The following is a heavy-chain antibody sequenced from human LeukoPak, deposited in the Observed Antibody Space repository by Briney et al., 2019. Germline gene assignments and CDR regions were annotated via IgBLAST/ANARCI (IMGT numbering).Heavy chain of an antibody. CDR3: ARASRDGYNQNFDY. J-gene: IGHJ4*02. CDR2: ISPGDSDN. CDR1: GYSFTNYR. V-gene: IGHV5-51*01. Sequence: GESLKISCKGSGYSFTNYRIAWVRQMPGKGLEWMGIISPGDSDNRYSPSFQGQVTISADKSISTAYLQWSSLKASDTAMYYCARASRDGYNQNFDYWGQGTLVTVSS. D-gene: IGHD5-24*01.